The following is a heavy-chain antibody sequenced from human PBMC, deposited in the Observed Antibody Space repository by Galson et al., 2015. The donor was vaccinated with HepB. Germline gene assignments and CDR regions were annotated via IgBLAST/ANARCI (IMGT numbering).Heavy chain of an antibody. V-gene: IGHV1-18*01. J-gene: IGHJ4*02. Sequence: SVKVSCKASGYTFTSYGISWVRQAPGQGLEWMGWISAYNGNTNYAQKLQGRVTMTTDTSTSTAYMELRSLRSDDTAVYYCARSHFGVVIMGPQDFDYWGQGTLVTVSS. D-gene: IGHD3-3*01. CDR2: ISAYNGNT. CDR1: GYTFTSYG. CDR3: ARSHFGVVIMGPQDFDY.